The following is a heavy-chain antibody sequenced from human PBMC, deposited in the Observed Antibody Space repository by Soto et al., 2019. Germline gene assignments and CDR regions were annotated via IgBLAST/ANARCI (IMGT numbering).Heavy chain of an antibody. CDR3: ARGSLYSSSWPFDY. CDR1: GGSFSGYY. D-gene: IGHD6-13*01. Sequence: SQTLSLPCAVYGGSFSGYYWSWIRQPPGKGLEWIGEINHSGRTNYNPSLKSRVTISVDTSKNQFSLKLSSVTAADTAVYYCARGSLYSSSWPFDYWGQGTLVTVSS. J-gene: IGHJ4*02. CDR2: INHSGRT. V-gene: IGHV4-34*01.